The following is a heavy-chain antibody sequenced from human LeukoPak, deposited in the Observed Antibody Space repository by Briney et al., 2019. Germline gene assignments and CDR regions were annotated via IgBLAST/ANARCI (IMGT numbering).Heavy chain of an antibody. V-gene: IGHV1-69*01. J-gene: IGHJ5*02. D-gene: IGHD2-2*01. CDR3: ARIMPPSLNWFDP. CDR2: IIPIFGTA. CDR1: GGTFSSYA. Sequence: SVKVSCKASGGTFSSYAISWVRQAPGQGLEWMGGIIPIFGTANYAQKFQGRVTITADESASTAYMELSSLRSEDTAVYYCARIMPPSLNWFDPWGQGTLVTVSS.